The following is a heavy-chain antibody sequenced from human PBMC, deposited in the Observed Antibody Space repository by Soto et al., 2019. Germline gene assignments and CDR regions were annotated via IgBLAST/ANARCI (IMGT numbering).Heavy chain of an antibody. CDR1: GASISNGYYS. Sequence: QVQLQEPGPRLVDPSHTLSLTCPVSGASISNGYYSWSWIRQSPGTGLEWIGHIHSGGTTYSNPSLKSRLTISVDMSKNQFSLKLSSLTAADTAVYYCARGPSGDKVDYWGQGTLVTVSS. J-gene: IGHJ4*02. V-gene: IGHV4-30-4*01. CDR2: IHSGGTT. CDR3: ARGPSGDKVDY. D-gene: IGHD1-26*01.